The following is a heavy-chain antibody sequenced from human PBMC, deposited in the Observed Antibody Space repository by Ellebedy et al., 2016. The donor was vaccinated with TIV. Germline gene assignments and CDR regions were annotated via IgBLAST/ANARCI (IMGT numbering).Heavy chain of an antibody. J-gene: IGHJ5*02. V-gene: IGHV4-31*03. CDR1: GGSISSGGYY. D-gene: IGHD2-2*01. CDR2: IYYSGST. CDR3: ARLPYCSSTSCYRPHNWFDP. Sequence: SETLSLTXTVSGGSISSGGYYWSWIRQHPGKGLEWIGYIYYSGSTNYNPSLKSRVTISVDTSKNQFSLKLSSVTAADTAVYYCARLPYCSSTSCYRPHNWFDPWGQGTLVTVSS.